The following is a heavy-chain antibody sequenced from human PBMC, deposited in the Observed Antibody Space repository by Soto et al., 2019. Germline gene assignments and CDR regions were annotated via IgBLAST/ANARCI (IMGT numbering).Heavy chain of an antibody. J-gene: IGHJ4*02. CDR1: GFKFSDSA. CDR3: RTLTNASDF. D-gene: IGHD3-16*01. Sequence: EVQLVESGGGLVQPGDSLKLSCAGSGFKFSDSAMHWVRQASGKGLEWVGRIRGEAKNYATAYGESVKDRFEISRDDSVNTTYLHMSSLKIEDTAVYYCRTLTNASDFWGQGVQVIVSS. V-gene: IGHV3-73*02. CDR2: IRGEAKNYAT.